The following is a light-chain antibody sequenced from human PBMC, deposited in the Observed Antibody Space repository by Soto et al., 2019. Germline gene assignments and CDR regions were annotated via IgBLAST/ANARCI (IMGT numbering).Light chain of an antibody. CDR2: AVN. Sequence: QSVLTQPPSASGSPGQPVTISCTGTSSDVGGYKYVSWYQQYPGKAPKLMIYAVNKRPSGVPDRFSGSKSGNTASLTVSGLQAEDEADYYCSSYAGSNNYVFGTGTKATVL. J-gene: IGLJ1*01. CDR3: SSYAGSNNYV. V-gene: IGLV2-8*01. CDR1: SSDVGGYKY.